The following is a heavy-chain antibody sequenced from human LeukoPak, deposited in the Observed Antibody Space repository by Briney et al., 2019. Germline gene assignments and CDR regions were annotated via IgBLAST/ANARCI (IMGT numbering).Heavy chain of an antibody. CDR3: AQSSAGSWTTFDY. CDR2: IYPGESDT. Sequence: GESLTVSCKGSGYSFTSYWIGWVRQMPGKGLEWMGIIYPGESDTIYSRSFQGQVTISADNSISTAYLQWSSLKASDTAMYYCAQSSAGSWTTFDYWGQGTLVTVSS. D-gene: IGHD2-15*01. J-gene: IGHJ4*02. V-gene: IGHV5-51*01. CDR1: GYSFTSYW.